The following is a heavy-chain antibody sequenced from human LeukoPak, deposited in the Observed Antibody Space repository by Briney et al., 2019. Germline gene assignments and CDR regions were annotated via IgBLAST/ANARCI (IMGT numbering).Heavy chain of an antibody. D-gene: IGHD3-22*01. Sequence: SQTLSLTCTVSGGSISSGNYYWSWIRQPPGKGLEWIWYIYYSGSTYYNPSLKSRVTISVDTSKNQFSLKLSSVTAADTAVYYCARGRGYYDSSGYWFDYWGQGTLVTVSS. CDR1: GGSISSGNYY. CDR2: IYYSGST. CDR3: ARGRGYYDSSGYWFDY. J-gene: IGHJ4*02. V-gene: IGHV4-30-4*08.